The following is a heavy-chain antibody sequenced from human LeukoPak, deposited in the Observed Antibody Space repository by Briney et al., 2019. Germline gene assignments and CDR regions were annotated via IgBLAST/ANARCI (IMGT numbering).Heavy chain of an antibody. CDR3: ARGRKIVVI. CDR2: INHSGST. V-gene: IGHV4-34*01. D-gene: IGHD1-26*01. Sequence: SETLSLTCAVYGGSFSGYYWSWIRQPPGKGLEWIGEINHSGSTNYNPSLKSRVTISVDTSKNQFSLKLSSVTAADTAVHYCARGRKIVVIWGQGTLVTVSS. CDR1: GGSFSGYY. J-gene: IGHJ4*02.